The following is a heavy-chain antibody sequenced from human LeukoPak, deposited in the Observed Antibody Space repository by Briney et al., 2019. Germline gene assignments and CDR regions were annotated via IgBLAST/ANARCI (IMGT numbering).Heavy chain of an antibody. CDR1: GYTFTSYY. CDR3: ARAGYSRYNWFDP. CDR2: INPSGGST. V-gene: IGHV1-46*01. Sequence: ASVKVCCKASGYTFTSYYMHWVRQAPGQGLEWMGIINPSGGSTSYAQKFLGRVTMTRDTSTSTVYMELSSLRSEDTAVYYCARAGYSRYNWFDPWGQGTLVTVSS. J-gene: IGHJ5*02. D-gene: IGHD6-13*01.